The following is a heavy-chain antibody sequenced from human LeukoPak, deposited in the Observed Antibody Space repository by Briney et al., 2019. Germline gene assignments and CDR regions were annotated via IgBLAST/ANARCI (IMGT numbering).Heavy chain of an antibody. CDR2: IYYSGST. CDR1: GGSISSGDYY. CDR3: ARDRPVTTSRDAFDI. V-gene: IGHV4-30-4*01. Sequence: PSETLSLTCTVSGGSISSGDYYWSWICQPPGKGLEWIGYIYYSGSTYYNPSLKSRATISVDTSKNQFSLKLSSVTAADTAVYYCARDRPVTTSRDAFDIWGQGTMVTVSS. J-gene: IGHJ3*02. D-gene: IGHD4-17*01.